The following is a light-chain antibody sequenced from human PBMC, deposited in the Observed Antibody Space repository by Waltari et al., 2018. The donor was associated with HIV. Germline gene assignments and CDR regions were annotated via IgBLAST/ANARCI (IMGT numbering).Light chain of an antibody. Sequence: DIHLPHSPSSLSASVGDTLTITCRTSEGINNYLAWYQQKPGRAPKLLIYDASSLQTGVPSRFSGSGSGTSFALTISSLQPEDFATYHCLQTNSIPRTFGPGTKLDIK. CDR1: EGINNY. CDR3: LQTNSIPRT. CDR2: DAS. V-gene: IGKV1-12*01. J-gene: IGKJ2*01.